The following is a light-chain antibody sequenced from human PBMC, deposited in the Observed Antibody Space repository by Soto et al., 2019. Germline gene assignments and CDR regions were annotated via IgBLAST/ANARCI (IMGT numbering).Light chain of an antibody. J-gene: IGKJ1*01. CDR1: QSVSSRY. CDR2: GAS. Sequence: EIVLTQSPGTLSLSPGERATLSCRASQSVSSRYLAWYQQKPGQAPRLLLYGASDRATGIPDRFSGSGSGTDFTLTISRLEPEDFAVYYCQQYGSSPTWTFRQGTKVEIK. V-gene: IGKV3-20*01. CDR3: QQYGSSPTWT.